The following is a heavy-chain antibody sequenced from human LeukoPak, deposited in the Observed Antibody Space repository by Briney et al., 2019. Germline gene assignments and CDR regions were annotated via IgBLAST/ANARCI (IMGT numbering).Heavy chain of an antibody. V-gene: IGHV4-59*08. D-gene: IGHD3-22*01. CDR1: GGSIRNYY. Sequence: KTSETLSLTCTVSGGSIRNYYWTWIRQTPRKGLEWIGYIYHTGSTSYNPSLKSRVTISLDTSKNQFSLRLSSVTAADTAVYYCARAPRDSSSSNYMRRFDYWGQGTLVTVSS. J-gene: IGHJ4*02. CDR3: ARAPRDSSSSNYMRRFDY. CDR2: IYHTGST.